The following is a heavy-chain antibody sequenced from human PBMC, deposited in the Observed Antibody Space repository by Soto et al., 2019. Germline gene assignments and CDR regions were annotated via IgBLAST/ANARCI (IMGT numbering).Heavy chain of an antibody. CDR3: ARHLMSTKAYNREYDAFDI. J-gene: IGHJ3*02. CDR2: IWPAYSEV. Sequence: GEYLKISCKGSGYDFTTHWIGWVRQMPGKGPEWMGVIWPAYSEVKYLPSFQGQVTISADRSISTAYLQWSSLEASDTAMYYCARHLMSTKAYNREYDAFDIWGQGTMVTVSS. CDR1: GYDFTTHW. V-gene: IGHV5-51*01. D-gene: IGHD1-20*01.